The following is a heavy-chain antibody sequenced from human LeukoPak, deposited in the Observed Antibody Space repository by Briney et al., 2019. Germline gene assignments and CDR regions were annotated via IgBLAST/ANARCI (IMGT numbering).Heavy chain of an antibody. CDR2: IYAGDSDT. D-gene: IGHD4-23*01. CDR1: GYSFTNYW. J-gene: IGHJ4*02. Sequence: GESLKISCKGSGYSFTNYWIGWVRQMPGKGLEWMEIIYAGDSDTRYSPSFQGQVTISADKSITTACLQWSSLKASDTAMYYCARAGNSVGPFDFWGQGTLVTVSS. V-gene: IGHV5-51*01. CDR3: ARAGNSVGPFDF.